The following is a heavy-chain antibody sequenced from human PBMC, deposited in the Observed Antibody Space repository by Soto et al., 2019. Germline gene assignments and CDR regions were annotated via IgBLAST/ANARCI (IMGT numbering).Heavy chain of an antibody. Sequence: QVQLVQSGSEVKKPGSSVKVSCKASGGSFSSNPISWVRQAPGQGLEWMAGIIPIFATVHYAQKFQGRVTITADESTSTAYMELTSRRYEDTAVYFCERGGRGYSSAPRYYFDYWGQGTLVTVS. CDR2: IIPIFATV. V-gene: IGHV1-69*01. J-gene: IGHJ4*02. CDR1: GGSFSSNP. CDR3: ERGGRGYSSAPRYYFDY. D-gene: IGHD5-18*01.